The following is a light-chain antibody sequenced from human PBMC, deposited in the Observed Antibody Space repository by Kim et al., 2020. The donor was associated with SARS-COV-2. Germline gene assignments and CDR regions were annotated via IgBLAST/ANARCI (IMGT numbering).Light chain of an antibody. CDR3: QQYNSLPPT. Sequence: IQMTQSPSSLSASVGDRVIITCQASQDITSYLNWCQQKPGKPPNLLIYDTSSLEKGVPSRFSGSGSGTNFTFTISSLQPEDIATYYCQQYNSLPPTFGGGTKVDIK. V-gene: IGKV1-33*01. CDR2: DTS. CDR1: QDITSY. J-gene: IGKJ4*01.